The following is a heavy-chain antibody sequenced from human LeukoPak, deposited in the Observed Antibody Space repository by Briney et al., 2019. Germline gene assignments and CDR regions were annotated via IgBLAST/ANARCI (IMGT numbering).Heavy chain of an antibody. V-gene: IGHV1-46*01. CDR3: ARPTPSGYYHPDAFDI. J-gene: IGHJ3*02. CDR1: GYTFTSYY. D-gene: IGHD3-22*01. CDR2: INPSGGST. Sequence: GASVKVSCKASGYTFTSYYMHWVRQAPGQGLEWMGIINPSGGSTSYAQKFQGRVTITADESTSTAYMELSSLRSEDTAVYYCARPTPSGYYHPDAFDIWGQGTMVTVSS.